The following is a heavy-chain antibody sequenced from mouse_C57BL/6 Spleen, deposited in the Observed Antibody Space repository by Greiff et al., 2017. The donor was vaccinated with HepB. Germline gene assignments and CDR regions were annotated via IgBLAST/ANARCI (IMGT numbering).Heavy chain of an antibody. V-gene: IGHV5-12*01. CDR2: ISNGGGST. CDR3: ARSHYYGSSSFAY. D-gene: IGHD1-1*01. J-gene: IGHJ3*01. CDR1: GFTFSDYY. Sequence: EVQLQESGGGLVQPGGSLKLSCAASGFTFSDYYMYWVRQTPEKRLEWVAYISNGGGSTYYPDTVKGRFTISRDNAKNTLYLQMSRLKSEDTAMYYCARSHYYGSSSFAYWGQGTLVTVSA.